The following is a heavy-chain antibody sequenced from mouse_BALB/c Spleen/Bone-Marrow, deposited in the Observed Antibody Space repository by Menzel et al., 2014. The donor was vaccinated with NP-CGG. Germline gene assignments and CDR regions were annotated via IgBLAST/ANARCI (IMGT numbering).Heavy chain of an antibody. CDR2: IDPANGNT. J-gene: IGHJ2*01. CDR1: GFNIKDTY. CDR3: ARYRLGTYFDY. D-gene: IGHD1-2*01. Sequence: EVHLVESGAELVKPGASAKLSCTASGFNIKDTYMHWVKQRPEQGLEWIGRIDPANGNTKYDPKFQGKATITADTSSNTAYLQLSSLTSEDTAVYYCARYRLGTYFDYWGQGTTLTVSS. V-gene: IGHV14-3*02.